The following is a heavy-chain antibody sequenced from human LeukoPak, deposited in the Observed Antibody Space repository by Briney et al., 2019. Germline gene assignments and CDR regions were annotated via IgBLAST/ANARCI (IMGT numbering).Heavy chain of an antibody. Sequence: PGGSLRLSCAASGFTFSNYGMHWVRQSPGKGLEWVALISYDGSNKYYVDSVKGRFTISRDNSKNTLYLQMNSLRAEDTAVYYCAKEAETVTIFGAIHYSGQGTLVTVSS. CDR1: GFTFSNYG. J-gene: IGHJ4*02. V-gene: IGHV3-30*18. CDR2: ISYDGSNK. CDR3: AKEAETVTIFGAIHY. D-gene: IGHD3-3*01.